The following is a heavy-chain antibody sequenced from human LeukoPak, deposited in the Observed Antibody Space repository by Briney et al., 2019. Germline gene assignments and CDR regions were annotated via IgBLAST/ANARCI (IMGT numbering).Heavy chain of an antibody. CDR1: GGTFSSYA. CDR2: IIPSFGTA. D-gene: IGHD6-13*01. J-gene: IGHJ4*02. V-gene: IGHV1-69*01. Sequence: SVKVPCKASGGTFSSYAISWVRQAPGQGLEWMGGIIPSFGTANYAQKFQGRVTITADESTSTAYMELSSLRSEDTAVYYCARETAAGTFGYWGQGTPVTVSS. CDR3: ARETAAGTFGY.